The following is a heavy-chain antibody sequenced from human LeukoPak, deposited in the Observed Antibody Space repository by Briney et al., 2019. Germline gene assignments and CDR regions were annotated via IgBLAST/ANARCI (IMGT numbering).Heavy chain of an antibody. J-gene: IGHJ4*02. CDR1: GGSIGSYY. Sequence: PSETLSLTCTVSGGSIGSYYWSWIRQPPGKGLEWIGYIYYSGSTNYNPSLKSRVTISVDTSKNQFSLKLSSVTAADTTVYYCARTLWSVSYFDYWGQGTPVTVSS. CDR2: IYYSGST. CDR3: ARTLWSVSYFDY. D-gene: IGHD3-3*01. V-gene: IGHV4-59*08.